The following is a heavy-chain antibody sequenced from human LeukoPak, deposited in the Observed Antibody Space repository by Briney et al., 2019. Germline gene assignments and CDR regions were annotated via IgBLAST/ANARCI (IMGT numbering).Heavy chain of an antibody. CDR2: ISYDGSNK. D-gene: IGHD3-16*01. V-gene: IGHV3-30*04. CDR1: GFTFSSYA. CDR3: ARVGGRGAFDV. J-gene: IGHJ3*01. Sequence: GGSLRLSCAASGFTFSSYAMHWVRQAPGKGLEWVAVISYDGSNKYYADSVKGRFTISRDNSKNTLYLQMNSLRAEDTAVYYCARVGGRGAFDVWGQGTMVTVSS.